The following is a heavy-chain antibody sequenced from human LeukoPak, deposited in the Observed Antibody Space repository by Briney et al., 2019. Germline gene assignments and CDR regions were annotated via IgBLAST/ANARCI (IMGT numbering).Heavy chain of an antibody. J-gene: IGHJ6*02. CDR2: ILPMLGTP. Sequence: ASVKVSCKASGGTFSSYAISWVRQAPGQGLEWMGGILPMLGTPNHAQKFQGRVTITADKSTSTAYMELSSLRSEDTAVYYCAREPPVGRAQNYYYGMDAWGQGTTVTVSS. V-gene: IGHV1-69*10. CDR1: GGTFSSYA. CDR3: AREPPVGRAQNYYYGMDA. D-gene: IGHD1-26*01.